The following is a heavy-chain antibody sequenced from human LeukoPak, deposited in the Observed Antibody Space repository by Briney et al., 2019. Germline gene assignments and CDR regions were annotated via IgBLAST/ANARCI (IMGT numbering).Heavy chain of an antibody. V-gene: IGHV3-74*01. CDR2: LNSDGSST. J-gene: IGHJ4*02. CDR1: GFTFSSYW. D-gene: IGHD3-22*01. Sequence: GGSLRLSCAASGFTFSSYWMHWVRQAPGKGLVWVSRLNSDGSSTSYADSVKGRLTISRDNAKNTLYLQMNSLRAEDTAVHYCARAYNDGSGYYPPYFDYWGQGTLVTVSS. CDR3: ARAYNDGSGYYPPYFDY.